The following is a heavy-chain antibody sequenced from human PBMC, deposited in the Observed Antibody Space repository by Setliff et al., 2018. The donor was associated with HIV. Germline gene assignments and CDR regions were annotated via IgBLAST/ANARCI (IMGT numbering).Heavy chain of an antibody. V-gene: IGHV4-38-2*02. CDR3: AREDSSYHYFDS. J-gene: IGHJ4*02. D-gene: IGHD3-22*01. CDR1: GYSISSDYY. Sequence: SETLSLTCTVSGYSISSDYYWGWIRQPPGKGLEWIGSIFNDGRTYYNPSLKSPVTISVDTSKNQFSLKLRSVTAADTAVYWCAREDSSYHYFDSWGQGMLVTVSS. CDR2: IFNDGRT.